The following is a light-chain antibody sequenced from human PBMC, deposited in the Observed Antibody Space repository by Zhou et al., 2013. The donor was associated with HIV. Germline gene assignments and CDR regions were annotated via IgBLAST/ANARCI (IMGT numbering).Light chain of an antibody. Sequence: IQMTQSPSSLSASVGDRVTITCRASQGIRNEIGWYQQKRGKAPKLLIYAASSLQSGVPSRFSGSGSGTEFTLTISSLQPEDFATYYCLQHNSFPWTFGRGTKVEIK. CDR1: QGIRNE. J-gene: IGKJ1*01. CDR2: AAS. CDR3: LQHNSFPWT. V-gene: IGKV1-17*01.